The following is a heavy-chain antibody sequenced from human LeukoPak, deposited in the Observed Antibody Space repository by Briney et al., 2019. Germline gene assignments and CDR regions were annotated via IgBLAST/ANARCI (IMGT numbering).Heavy chain of an antibody. V-gene: IGHV5-51*01. J-gene: IGHJ4*02. CDR3: ARHRRDGDRSLPNY. CDR1: GYRFTDYW. CDR2: INPGDSDT. D-gene: IGHD5-24*01. Sequence: GESLKISCKGSGYRFTDYWIGWVRQMPGKGLEWMGIINPGDSDTRYSPYFEGQVTISADKSISTAYLQWSSLKASDTAMYYCARHRRDGDRSLPNYWGQGTLVTVSS.